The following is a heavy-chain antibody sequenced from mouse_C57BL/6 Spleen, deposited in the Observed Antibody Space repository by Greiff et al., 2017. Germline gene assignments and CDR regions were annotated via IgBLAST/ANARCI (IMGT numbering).Heavy chain of an antibody. CDR3: ARDYDYPDYYAMDY. V-gene: IGHV3-6*01. CDR2: ISYDGSN. D-gene: IGHD2-4*01. Sequence: EVQLVESGPGLVKPSQSLSLTCSVTGYSITSGYYWNWIRQFPGNKLEWMGYISYDGSNNYNPSLKNRISITRDTSKNQFFLKLNSVTTEDTATYYCARDYDYPDYYAMDYWGQGTSVTVSS. J-gene: IGHJ4*01. CDR1: GYSITSGYY.